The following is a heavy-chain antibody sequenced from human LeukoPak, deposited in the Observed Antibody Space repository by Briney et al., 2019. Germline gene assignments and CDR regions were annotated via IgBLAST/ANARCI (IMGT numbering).Heavy chain of an antibody. Sequence: PSETLSLTCSVSGDSISRSSYYWCWIRQPPGKGLEWIGSLYYSGSTYYNPSLKSRVTISVDTSKNHFSLKLSSVTAADTAVYYCARAYYDYVWGSYHDAFDIWGQGTMVTVSS. CDR3: ARAYYDYVWGSYHDAFDI. J-gene: IGHJ3*02. D-gene: IGHD3-16*02. V-gene: IGHV4-39*07. CDR2: LYYSGST. CDR1: GDSISRSSYY.